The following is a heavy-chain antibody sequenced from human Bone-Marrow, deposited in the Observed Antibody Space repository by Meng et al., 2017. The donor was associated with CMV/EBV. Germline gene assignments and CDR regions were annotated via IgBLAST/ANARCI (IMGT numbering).Heavy chain of an antibody. J-gene: IGHJ3*02. CDR1: GFTFSSYE. D-gene: IGHD3-3*01. V-gene: IGHV3-48*03. CDR3: ARSRSYYDFWSGSEAFDI. Sequence: GGSLRLSCAASGFTFSSYEMNWVRQAPGKGLEWVSYISSSGSTIYYADSVKGRFTISRDNAKNSLYLQMNSLRAADTAVYYCARSRSYYDFWSGSEAFDIWGQGTMVTVSS. CDR2: ISSSGSTI.